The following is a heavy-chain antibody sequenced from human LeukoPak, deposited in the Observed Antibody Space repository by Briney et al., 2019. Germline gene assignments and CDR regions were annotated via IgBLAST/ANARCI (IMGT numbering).Heavy chain of an antibody. J-gene: IGHJ6*03. D-gene: IGHD6-13*01. Sequence: SETLSLTCTVSGGSISSYYWSWIRQPPGKGLEWIGYIHYSGSTNYNPSLKSRVTISVDMSKNQSSLNLSSVTAADTAVYYCARESPSSWYYYYMDVWGKGTTVTISS. CDR2: IHYSGST. V-gene: IGHV4-59*12. CDR3: ARESPSSWYYYYMDV. CDR1: GGSISSYY.